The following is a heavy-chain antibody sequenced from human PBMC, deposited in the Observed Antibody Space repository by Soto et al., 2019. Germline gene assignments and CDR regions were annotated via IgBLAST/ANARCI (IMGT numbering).Heavy chain of an antibody. Sequence: QVQLVQSGAEVKQPGASVKVSCVASGYTFTGFSIHWVRQAPGQGLEWLGYINPNSGRANYAQKFQGWVTMTKDTSVSTAYMELTRLTSDDTAVYYCARGFDETAVWAWGAGPRRHFYCLDVWGQGTTVTVSS. CDR3: ARGFDETAVWAWGAGPRRHFYCLDV. D-gene: IGHD3-9*01. V-gene: IGHV1-2*04. CDR1: GYTFTGFS. J-gene: IGHJ6*02. CDR2: INPNSGRA.